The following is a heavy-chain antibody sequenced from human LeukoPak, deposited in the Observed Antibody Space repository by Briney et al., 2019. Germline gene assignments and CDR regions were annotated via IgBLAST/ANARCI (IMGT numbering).Heavy chain of an antibody. CDR2: IYHSGST. CDR1: GGSISSSSYY. Sequence: SETLSLTCTVSGGSISSSSYYWGWIRQPPGKGLEWIGSIYHSGSTNYNPSLKSRVTISVDKSKNQFSLKLSSVTATDTAVYYCASLGSRPGYYGSDYYYMDVWGKGTTVTVSS. D-gene: IGHD3-10*01. J-gene: IGHJ6*03. V-gene: IGHV4-39*07. CDR3: ASLGSRPGYYGSDYYYMDV.